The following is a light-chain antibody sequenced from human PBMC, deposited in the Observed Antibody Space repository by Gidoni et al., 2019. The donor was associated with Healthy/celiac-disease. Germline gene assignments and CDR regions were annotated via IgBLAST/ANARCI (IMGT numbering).Light chain of an antibody. CDR1: QSVSSN. Sequence: DIVLTQSPATLSLSPGERATLSCRASQSVSSNLAWYQQKPGQAPRLLIYDASNRATGIPARFSGSGSGTDFTLTISSLEPEDFAVYYCQQRSNWLTFGGGTKVEIK. V-gene: IGKV3-11*01. CDR2: DAS. CDR3: QQRSNWLT. J-gene: IGKJ4*01.